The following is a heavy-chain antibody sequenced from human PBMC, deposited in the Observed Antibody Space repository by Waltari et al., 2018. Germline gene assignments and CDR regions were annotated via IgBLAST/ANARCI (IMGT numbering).Heavy chain of an antibody. CDR2: INPNSGGT. CDR1: GYTFTGYY. J-gene: IGHJ4*02. V-gene: IGHV1-2*06. Sequence: QVQLVQSGAEVKKPGASVKVSCKASGYTFTGYYMHWVRQAPGQGLEWMGRINPNSGGTSYEQKFQGRVTMTRDTSISTAYMELSRLRSDDTAVYYCARDKQPTGLFGYWGQGTLVTVSS. CDR3: ARDKQPTGLFGY. D-gene: IGHD3-3*01.